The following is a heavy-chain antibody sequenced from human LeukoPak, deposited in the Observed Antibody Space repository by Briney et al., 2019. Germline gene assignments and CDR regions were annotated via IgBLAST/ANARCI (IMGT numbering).Heavy chain of an antibody. J-gene: IGHJ4*02. V-gene: IGHV3-74*01. CDR2: INSDGSST. D-gene: IGHD3-22*01. CDR3: ARSTYYYDSSGYLSWGYFDY. CDR1: GFTFSSYW. Sequence: GGSLRLSWAASGFTFSSYWMHWVRQAPGKGLVWVSRINSDGSSTSYADSVKGRLPISRDNAKNTLYLQMNSLRAEDTAVYYCARSTYYYDSSGYLSWGYFDYWGQGTLVTVSS.